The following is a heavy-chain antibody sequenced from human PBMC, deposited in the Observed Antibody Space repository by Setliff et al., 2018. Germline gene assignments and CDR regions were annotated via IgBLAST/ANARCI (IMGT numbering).Heavy chain of an antibody. CDR2: IYTGGST. CDR1: GVSVSRHY. D-gene: IGHD1-1*01. J-gene: IGHJ5*02. Sequence: SETLSLTCIVSGVSVSRHYWSWIRQPPGKTLEWIGYIYTGGSTTYNPSLKSRVTLSLDTSKNHLSLNLTSVTAADTAVYYCARDVWGAGTGWFDPWGLGIRGTSPQ. CDR3: ARDVWGAGTGWFDP. V-gene: IGHV4-4*08.